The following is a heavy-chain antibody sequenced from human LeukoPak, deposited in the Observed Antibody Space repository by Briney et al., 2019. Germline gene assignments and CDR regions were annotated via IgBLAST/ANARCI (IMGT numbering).Heavy chain of an antibody. D-gene: IGHD2/OR15-2a*01. CDR3: ARSNDYYLLTWAFDI. CDR1: GYTFTGYY. V-gene: IGHV1-2*02. Sequence: GASVKVSCKASGYTFTGYYMHWVRQAPGQGLEWMGWINPNSGGTNYAQKFQGRVTMTRDTSISTAYMELSGLRSDDTAVYYCARSNDYYLLTWAFDIWGQGTMVIVSS. J-gene: IGHJ3*02. CDR2: INPNSGGT.